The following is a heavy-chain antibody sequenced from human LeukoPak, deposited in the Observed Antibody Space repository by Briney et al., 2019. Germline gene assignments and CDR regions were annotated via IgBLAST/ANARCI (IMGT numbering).Heavy chain of an antibody. CDR2: MNPDGGRT. V-gene: IGHV1-2*02. Sequence: ASVKVACKASGYTFKDYYIHWVRQVPGQGLEWMGRMNPDGGRTDYAQNFQGRVTMTSDMSIDTAYLDLTRPTSDDTATYFCTRNLVGYDPFDIWGQGTLVTVSS. D-gene: IGHD1-26*01. CDR3: TRNLVGYDPFDI. J-gene: IGHJ3*02. CDR1: GYTFKDYY.